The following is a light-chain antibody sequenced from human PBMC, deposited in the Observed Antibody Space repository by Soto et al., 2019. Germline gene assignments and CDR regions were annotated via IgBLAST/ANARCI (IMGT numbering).Light chain of an antibody. Sequence: DIQMTQSPSSLSASVGDRVGVTCRAGQSIRTWLAWYQQKPGRAPKLLISDASSFESGVPSRFSGSGSGTEFTLTISSLQPDDFATYFCQQYNTYSWTFGQGTKVDI. CDR3: QQYNTYSWT. V-gene: IGKV1-5*01. J-gene: IGKJ1*01. CDR1: QSIRTW. CDR2: DAS.